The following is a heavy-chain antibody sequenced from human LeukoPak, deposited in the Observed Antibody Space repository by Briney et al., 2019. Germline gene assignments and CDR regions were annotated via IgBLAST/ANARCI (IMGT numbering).Heavy chain of an antibody. CDR1: GFTFSSYW. J-gene: IGHJ6*02. D-gene: IGHD3-16*01. CDR3: ARPGNGSYGYYHGMDV. V-gene: IGHV3-74*01. CDR2: LNSDGSST. Sequence: QSGGSLRLSCAASGFTFSSYWMHWVRQAPGKGLVWVSRLNSDGSSTSHADSVKGRFTISRDNAKNTLYLQMNSLRAEDTAVYYCARPGNGSYGYYHGMDVWGQGTTVTVSS.